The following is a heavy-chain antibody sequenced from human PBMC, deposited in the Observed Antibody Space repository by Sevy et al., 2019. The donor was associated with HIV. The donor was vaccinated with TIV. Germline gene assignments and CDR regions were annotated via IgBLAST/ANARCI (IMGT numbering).Heavy chain of an antibody. V-gene: IGHV3-7*01. D-gene: IGHD3-16*01. Sequence: GGSLRLSCAASGYTFSTYWMTWVRQAPGKGLEWVANIKQDGTDTKYVDSVRGRFTISRDNGRNLLYLHMNSLRAEDTAVYYCARALADWGSFHYSSWRRGVLVTVSS. CDR2: IKQDGTDT. J-gene: IGHJ1*01. CDR3: ARALADWGSFHYSS. CDR1: GYTFSTYW.